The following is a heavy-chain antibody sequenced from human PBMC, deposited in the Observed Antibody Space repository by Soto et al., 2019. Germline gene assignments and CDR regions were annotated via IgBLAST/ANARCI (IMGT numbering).Heavy chain of an antibody. CDR3: ARVFDYCSSTSCYFGWFDP. V-gene: IGHV3-11*01. CDR1: GFTFSNYD. D-gene: IGHD2-2*01. CDR2: ISSSGSTI. J-gene: IGHJ5*02. Sequence: AGGSLRLSCAASGFTFSNYDMHWVRQAPGKGLEWVSYISSSGSTIYYADSVKGRFTISRDNAKNSLYLQMNSLRAEDTAVYYCARVFDYCSSTSCYFGWFDPWGQGTLVTVSS.